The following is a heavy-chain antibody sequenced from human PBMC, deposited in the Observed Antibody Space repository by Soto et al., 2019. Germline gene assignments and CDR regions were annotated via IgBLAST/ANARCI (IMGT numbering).Heavy chain of an antibody. D-gene: IGHD6-13*01. CDR2: IYPGDSDT. CDR1: GYSFTSYW. CDR3: AGGGIAAAGNHYYYYYGMDV. V-gene: IGHV5-51*01. J-gene: IGHJ6*02. Sequence: GESLKISCKGSGYSFTSYWIGWVRQMPGKGLEWMGIIYPGDSDTRYSPSFQGQVTISADKSISTAYLQWSSLKASDTAMYYCAGGGIAAAGNHYYYYYGMDVWGQGTTVTVSS.